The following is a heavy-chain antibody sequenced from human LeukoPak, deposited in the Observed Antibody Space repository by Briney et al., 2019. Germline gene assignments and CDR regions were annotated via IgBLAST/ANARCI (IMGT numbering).Heavy chain of an antibody. CDR2: INHSGST. V-gene: IGHV4-34*01. Sequence: SETLSLTCAVYGASFSGYYWSWIRQPPGKGLDWIGEINHSGSTNYNPSLKSRVTMSVDTSKNQFSLKLNSVTAADTAVYYCARGGGSGGGYYFDYWGQGALVTVSS. D-gene: IGHD3-16*01. CDR1: GASFSGYY. J-gene: IGHJ4*02. CDR3: ARGGGSGGGYYFDY.